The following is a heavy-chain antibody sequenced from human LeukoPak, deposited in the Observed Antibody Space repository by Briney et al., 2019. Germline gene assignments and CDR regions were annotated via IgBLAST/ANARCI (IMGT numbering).Heavy chain of an antibody. V-gene: IGHV4-31*03. CDR2: IYYSGST. CDR1: GGSISSGGYY. J-gene: IGHJ4*02. Sequence: SETLSLTCTVSGGSISSGGYYWSWIRQHPGKGLEWIGYIYYSGSTYYNPSLKSRVTISVDTSKNQFSLKLSSVTAADTAVYYCARGVRWLQPFDYWGQGTLVTVSS. CDR3: ARGVRWLQPFDY. D-gene: IGHD5-24*01.